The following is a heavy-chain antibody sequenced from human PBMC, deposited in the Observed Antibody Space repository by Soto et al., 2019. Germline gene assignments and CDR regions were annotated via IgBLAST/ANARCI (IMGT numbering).Heavy chain of an antibody. Sequence: LKISCKGSGYSFTSYWISWVRQMPGKGLEWMGRIDPSDSYTNYSPSFQGHVTISADKSISTAYLQWSSLKASDTAMYYCATHVSGSHDAFDIWGQGTMVTVSS. J-gene: IGHJ3*02. V-gene: IGHV5-10-1*01. D-gene: IGHD1-26*01. CDR2: IDPSDSYT. CDR3: ATHVSGSHDAFDI. CDR1: GYSFTSYW.